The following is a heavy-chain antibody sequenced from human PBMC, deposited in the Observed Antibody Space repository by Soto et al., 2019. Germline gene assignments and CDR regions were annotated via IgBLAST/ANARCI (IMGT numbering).Heavy chain of an antibody. Sequence: QIQLVQSGTEVREPGASVKVSCQASGYTFTSYGIIWVRQAPGQGLELMGWISGYNKNKNYAQKYQARVTMTTDTSTRTAYMELRSLRSDDTAVYYGARVGAIAPAEGDYWGQGTLVTVSS. D-gene: IGHD6-13*01. CDR1: GYTFTSYG. CDR2: ISGYNKNK. CDR3: ARVGAIAPAEGDY. V-gene: IGHV1-18*01. J-gene: IGHJ4*02.